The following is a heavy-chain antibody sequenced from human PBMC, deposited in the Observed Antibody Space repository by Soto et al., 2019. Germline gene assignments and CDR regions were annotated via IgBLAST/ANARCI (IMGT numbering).Heavy chain of an antibody. CDR3: ARHDCISSSCYYYYYGMDV. V-gene: IGHV1-69*13. CDR1: GGTFSSYA. D-gene: IGHD2-2*01. CDR2: IIPIFDTA. J-gene: IGHJ6*02. Sequence: SVKVSCKASGGTFSSYAISWVRQAPGQGLEWMGGIIPIFDTANYAQKIQGRVTITADESTSTDYIELSSLRYEDTAVYYCARHDCISSSCYYYYYGMDVWGQ.